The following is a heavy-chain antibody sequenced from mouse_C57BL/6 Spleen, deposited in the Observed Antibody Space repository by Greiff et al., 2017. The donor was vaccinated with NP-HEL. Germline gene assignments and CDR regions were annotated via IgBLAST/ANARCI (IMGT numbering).Heavy chain of an antibody. J-gene: IGHJ2*01. Sequence: QVQLQQSGAELVRPGASVKLSCKASGYTFTDYYINWVKQRPRPGLEWIARIYPGSGNTYYNEKFKGKATLTADKSSRTAYMQLDSLTSEDSAVDFCAREGGDLLRPYYVDYWGQGTTLTVSS. CDR1: GYTFTDYY. D-gene: IGHD1-1*01. CDR3: AREGGDLLRPYYVDY. V-gene: IGHV1-76*01. CDR2: IYPGSGNT.